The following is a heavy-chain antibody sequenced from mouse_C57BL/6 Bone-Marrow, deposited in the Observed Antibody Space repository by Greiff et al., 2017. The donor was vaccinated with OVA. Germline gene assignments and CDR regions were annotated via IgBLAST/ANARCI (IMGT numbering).Heavy chain of an antibody. J-gene: IGHJ1*03. CDR1: GYSFTDYK. CDR3: AFYYGSSYRYIDV. Sequence: VHVKQSGPELVKPGASVKISCKASGYSFTDYKMNWVKQSNGKSLEWIGVINPNYGTTSYNQKFKGKATFTVDQSSSTAYMQLNSLTSEDSAVYYCAFYYGSSYRYIDVGDTGTAVTVSS. V-gene: IGHV1-39*01. D-gene: IGHD1-1*01. CDR2: INPNYGTT.